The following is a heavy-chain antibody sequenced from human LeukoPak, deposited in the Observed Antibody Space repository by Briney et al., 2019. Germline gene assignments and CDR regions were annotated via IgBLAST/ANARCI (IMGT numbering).Heavy chain of an antibody. CDR2: INTNTGKP. V-gene: IGHV7-4-1*02. Sequence: ASVKVSCKASGYTFTSFAINWVRPAPGQGLEWMGWINTNTGKPTYAQGFTGRFVFSLDTSVTTAYLQISSLKAGDTAVYYCARAEVYCSGSTCFLYWGQGTLVTVSS. D-gene: IGHD2-15*01. CDR1: GYTFTSFA. CDR3: ARAEVYCSGSTCFLY. J-gene: IGHJ4*02.